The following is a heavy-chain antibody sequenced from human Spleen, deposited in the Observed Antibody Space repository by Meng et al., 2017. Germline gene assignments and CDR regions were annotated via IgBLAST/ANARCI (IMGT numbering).Heavy chain of an antibody. CDR1: GYTFTDFY. J-gene: IGHJ5*02. D-gene: IGHD6-19*01. CDR3: AREAYRSGWSHFDP. V-gene: IGHV1-2*02. CDR2: INPNTGGT. Sequence: QVPLVQSGTEVKKPGASVQVSCKASGYTFTDFYIHWVRQASGQGLEWMGWINPNTGGTKYAQKFQGRVTMTRDTSISTAYMELSSLRPDDTAVYYCAREAYRSGWSHFDPWGQGTLVTVSS.